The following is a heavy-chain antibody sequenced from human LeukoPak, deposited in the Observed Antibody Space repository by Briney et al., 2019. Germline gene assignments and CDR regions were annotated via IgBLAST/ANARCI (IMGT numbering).Heavy chain of an antibody. V-gene: IGHV3-7*01. CDR3: ARDFFPVVDSTWYEIGY. CDR2: IKQDGSEK. Sequence: GGSLRLSCAASGFTFSTYWMSWVRQAPGKGLEWVANIKQDGSEKNYVDSVKGRFTISRDNARNSLFLQMNSLRAEDTAVYYCARDFFPVVDSTWYEIGYWGQGTLVTVSS. CDR1: GFTFSTYW. J-gene: IGHJ4*02. D-gene: IGHD2-21*01.